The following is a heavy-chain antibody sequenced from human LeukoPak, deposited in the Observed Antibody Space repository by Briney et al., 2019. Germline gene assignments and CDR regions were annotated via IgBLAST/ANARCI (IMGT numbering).Heavy chain of an antibody. Sequence: GRSLRLSCAASGFSLSSDSMWWVRQVPGKGLGCVSYISSSGSDLYYAGSVKGRFTISRDNARNSLFLQMNSLRVEDTAVYYCARKALQGWNSDFWGQGTLVTVSS. CDR2: ISSSGSDL. J-gene: IGHJ4*02. V-gene: IGHV3-48*01. D-gene: IGHD1-7*01. CDR3: ARKALQGWNSDF. CDR1: GFSLSSDS.